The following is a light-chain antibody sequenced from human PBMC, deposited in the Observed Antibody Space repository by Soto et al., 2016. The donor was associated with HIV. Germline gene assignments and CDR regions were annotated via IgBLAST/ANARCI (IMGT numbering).Light chain of an antibody. CDR2: GKN. V-gene: IGLV3-19*01. CDR1: SLRSYY. CDR3: NSRDSSGNLYV. J-gene: IGLJ1*01. Sequence: SSELTQDPAVSVALGQTVRITCQGDSLRSYYASWYQQKPGQAPVLVIYGKNNRPSGIPDRFSGSSSGNTASLTITGAQAEDEADYYCNSRDSSGNLYVFGTGTKVHRP.